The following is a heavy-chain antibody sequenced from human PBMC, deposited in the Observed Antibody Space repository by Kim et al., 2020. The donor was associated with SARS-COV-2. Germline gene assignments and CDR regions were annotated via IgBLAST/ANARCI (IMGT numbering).Heavy chain of an antibody. Sequence: YSRSFQGQVTISADKTISTAYLQWSSLKASDTAMYYCARLYSSRLYRDYWGQGTLVTVSS. D-gene: IGHD4-4*01. V-gene: IGHV5-51*01. CDR3: ARLYSSRLYRDY. J-gene: IGHJ4*02.